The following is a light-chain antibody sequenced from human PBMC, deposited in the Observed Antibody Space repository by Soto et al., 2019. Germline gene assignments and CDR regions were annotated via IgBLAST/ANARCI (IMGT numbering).Light chain of an antibody. CDR2: WAS. CDR3: QQYYSTPQA. V-gene: IGKV4-1*01. J-gene: IGKJ1*01. Sequence: DIVMTQSPDSLAVSLGERATINCKSSQSVLYSSNNKNYLAWYQQKPGQPPKLLIYWASTRESGVPDRFSGSGSGTDFTLTSSSLQAEDVAVYYWQQYYSTPQAFGQGTKVEIK. CDR1: QSVLYSSNNKNY.